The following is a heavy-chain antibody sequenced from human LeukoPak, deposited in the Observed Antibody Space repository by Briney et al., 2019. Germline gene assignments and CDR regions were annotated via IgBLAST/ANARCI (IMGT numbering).Heavy chain of an antibody. CDR1: GFTFTSYW. J-gene: IGHJ6*02. CDR3: ARGRYYGVDV. V-gene: IGHV3-74*01. CDR2: VNSDGSST. Sequence: GGSLRLSCAASGFTFTSYWMHWVRQAPGKGLVWVSRVNSDGSSTTYADSVKGRFTISRDNAKNTLYLQMNSLRAEDTAVYYCARGRYYGVDVWGQGTTVTVSS.